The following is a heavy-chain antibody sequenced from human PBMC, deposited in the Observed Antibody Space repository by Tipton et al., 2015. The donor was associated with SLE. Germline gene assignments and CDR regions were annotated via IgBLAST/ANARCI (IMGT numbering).Heavy chain of an antibody. D-gene: IGHD3-22*01. Sequence: TLSLTCTVSGDSISRDYWSWIRQPPGGGLEWVAYIYSGGSTNFNPLLKSRLSISLDSAKSQVSLRLSSVTAADAAVYYCAGDSSGSYYDRGGYYQLANRHFDLWGRGILVSVSS. CDR1: GDSISRDY. CDR3: AGDSSGSYYDRGGYYQLANRHFDL. J-gene: IGHJ4*02. V-gene: IGHV4-59*01. CDR2: IYSGGST.